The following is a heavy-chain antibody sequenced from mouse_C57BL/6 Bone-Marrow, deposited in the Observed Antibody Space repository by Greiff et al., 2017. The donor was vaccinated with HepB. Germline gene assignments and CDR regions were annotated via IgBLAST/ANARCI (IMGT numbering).Heavy chain of an antibody. D-gene: IGHD2-2*01. J-gene: IGHJ3*01. Sequence: EVKLVESGGDLVKPGGSLKLSCAASGFTFSSYGMSWVRQTPDKRLEWVATISSGGSYTYYPDSVKGRFTISRDNAKNTLYLQMSSLKSEDTAMYYCARQSGYGGGFAYWGQGTLVTVSA. CDR1: GFTFSSYG. V-gene: IGHV5-6*01. CDR3: ARQSGYGGGFAY. CDR2: ISSGGSYT.